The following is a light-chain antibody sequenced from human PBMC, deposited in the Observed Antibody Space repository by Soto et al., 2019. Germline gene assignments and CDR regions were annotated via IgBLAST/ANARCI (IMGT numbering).Light chain of an antibody. J-gene: IGKJ5*01. CDR1: QSVSSSY. CDR2: GAS. CDR3: QQYNNWPIT. V-gene: IGKV3-20*01. Sequence: EIVLTQSPGTLSLSPGERATLSCRASQSVSSSYLAWYQQKPGQAPRLLIYGASSRATGIPDRFSGSGSGTDFTLTISSLRSEDSAVYLCQQYNNWPITFGQGTRLEIK.